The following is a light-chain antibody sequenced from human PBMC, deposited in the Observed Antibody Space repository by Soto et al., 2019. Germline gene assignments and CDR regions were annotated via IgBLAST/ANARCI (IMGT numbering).Light chain of an antibody. CDR1: QSVSSY. CDR3: QQRSNWPPLFT. CDR2: DAS. J-gene: IGKJ3*01. V-gene: IGKV3-11*01. Sequence: EIVLTQSPATLSLSPGERATLSCRASQSVSSYLAWYQQKPGQAPRLLIYDASNRATGIPVRFSGSGSGTDFTLTISSLEPEDFAVYYCQQRSNWPPLFTFGPGTKVYIK.